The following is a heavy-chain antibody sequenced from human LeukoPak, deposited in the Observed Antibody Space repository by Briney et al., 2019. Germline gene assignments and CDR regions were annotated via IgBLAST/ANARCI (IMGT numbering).Heavy chain of an antibody. D-gene: IGHD6-19*01. CDR1: GGSISSSY. CDR2: IYDTETT. J-gene: IGHJ4*02. CDR3: ARQAYSSGWYTAAY. Sequence: SETLSLTCTVSGGSISSSYWSWIRQPPGKRLEWIASIYDTETTKYNTSLRSRATISSDTPKNQFSLKISSVTAADTAIYYCARQAYSSGWYTAAYWGQGTLVTVSS. V-gene: IGHV4-59*08.